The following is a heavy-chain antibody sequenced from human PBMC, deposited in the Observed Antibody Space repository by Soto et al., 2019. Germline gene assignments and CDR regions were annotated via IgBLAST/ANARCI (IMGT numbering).Heavy chain of an antibody. V-gene: IGHV4-4*02. D-gene: IGHD3-3*01. CDR2: IFHSGST. J-gene: IGHJ4*02. CDR1: GDSISNNYW. CDR3: ARGDFWSGSDY. Sequence: SETLSLTCDVSGDSISNNYWWTWVRQFPGEGLQWIGEIFHSGSTDYYPPLKNRVIISVDKSNNRFSLMLRSVTAADTAVYFCARGDFWSGSDYWGQGIQDTVSS.